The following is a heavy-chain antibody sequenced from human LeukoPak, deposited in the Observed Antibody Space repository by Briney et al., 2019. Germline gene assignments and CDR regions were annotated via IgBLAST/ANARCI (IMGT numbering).Heavy chain of an antibody. CDR2: ITGGGGT. D-gene: IGHD2-15*01. CDR1: GFTFSTNA. J-gene: IGHJ4*02. CDR3: AKGGSAQCNFDY. V-gene: IGHV3-23*01. Sequence: PGGSLRLSCAGSGFTFSTNAMSWVRQAPGKGLEWVSTITGGGGTYYADSVKGRFAISRDNSKNTLYLQMNSLRAEDTAVYYCAKGGSAQCNFDYWGQGTLVTVSS.